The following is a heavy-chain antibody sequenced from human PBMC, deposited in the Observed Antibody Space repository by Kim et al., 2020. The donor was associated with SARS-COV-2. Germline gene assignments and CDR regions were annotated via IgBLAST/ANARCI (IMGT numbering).Heavy chain of an antibody. D-gene: IGHD6-13*01. J-gene: IGHJ4*02. CDR3: ARVGSSSWYWKFYY. Sequence: YAQKLQGRVTMTTDTSTSTAYMELRSLRSDDTAVYYCARVGSSSWYWKFYYWGQGTLVTVSS. V-gene: IGHV1-18*01.